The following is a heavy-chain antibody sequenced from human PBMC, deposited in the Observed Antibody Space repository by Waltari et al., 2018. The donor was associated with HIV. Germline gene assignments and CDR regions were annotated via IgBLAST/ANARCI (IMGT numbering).Heavy chain of an antibody. J-gene: IGHJ5*02. D-gene: IGHD1-26*01. CDR2: ISGRGSTK. V-gene: IGHV3-23*01. CDR3: ANDGGSYSGWYDP. CDR1: GFIFSNYD. Sequence: EVQLLESGGGLAQPGGSRRISCAASGFIFSNYDMHWIRHSPGKGLEWISLISGRGSTKYYTDSVKVRFIISRDMSRNRLFVQMNNLRVEDTAVYYCANDGGSYSGWYDPWGQGTLVTVSS.